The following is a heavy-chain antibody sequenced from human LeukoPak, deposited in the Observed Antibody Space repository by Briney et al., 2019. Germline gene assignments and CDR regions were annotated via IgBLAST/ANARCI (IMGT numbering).Heavy chain of an antibody. CDR1: GYTFTSYG. CDR2: ISAYNGNT. CDR3: ARDKGIAAAGTRFDP. D-gene: IGHD6-13*01. Sequence: ASVKVSCKASGYTFTSYGISWVRQAPGQGLEWMGWISAYNGNTNYAQKLQGRVTMTTDTSTSTAYMELRSLRSDDTAVYYCARDKGIAAAGTRFDPWGQGTLVTVSS. V-gene: IGHV1-18*01. J-gene: IGHJ5*02.